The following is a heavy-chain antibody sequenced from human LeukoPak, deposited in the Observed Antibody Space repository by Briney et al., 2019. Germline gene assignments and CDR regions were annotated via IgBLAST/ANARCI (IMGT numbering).Heavy chain of an antibody. J-gene: IGHJ4*02. V-gene: IGHV3-74*01. CDR3: ARDPLGENAF. CDR1: GFTFSNYW. Sequence: GGSLRLSCAASGFTFSNYWMHWVRQAPGKGLVWVSRIKSDGSSTTYADSVKGRFTISRDNARNTLYLQMNSLRAEDTAIYYCARDPLGENAFWGQGALVTVSS. D-gene: IGHD2-2*01. CDR2: IKSDGSST.